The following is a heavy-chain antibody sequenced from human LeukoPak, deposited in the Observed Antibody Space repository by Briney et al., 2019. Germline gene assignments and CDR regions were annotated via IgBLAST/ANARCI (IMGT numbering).Heavy chain of an antibody. Sequence: ASVNVSCKASGYTFTSYGISWVRQAPGQGLEWMGWISAYNGNTNYAQKLQGRVTMTTDTSTSTAYMELRSLRSDDTAVYYCARVLRWYYYDSSGPYYFDYWGQGTLVTVSS. CDR3: ARVLRWYYYDSSGPYYFDY. J-gene: IGHJ4*02. CDR1: GYTFTSYG. D-gene: IGHD3-22*01. V-gene: IGHV1-18*01. CDR2: ISAYNGNT.